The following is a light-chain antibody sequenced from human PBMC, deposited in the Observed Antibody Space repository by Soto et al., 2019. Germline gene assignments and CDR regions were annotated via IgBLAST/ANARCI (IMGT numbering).Light chain of an antibody. J-gene: IGLJ1*01. Sequence: QSVLTQPASVSGSPGQSITISCTGTSSNIGIYNLVSWYQQHPGKAPQLIIYEDNKRPSGISSRFSGSKSGNTASLTISGLQAEDEADYHCCSYTTSSALQVFGTGTKLTVL. CDR1: SSNIGIYNL. CDR2: EDN. V-gene: IGLV2-14*02. CDR3: CSYTTSSALQV.